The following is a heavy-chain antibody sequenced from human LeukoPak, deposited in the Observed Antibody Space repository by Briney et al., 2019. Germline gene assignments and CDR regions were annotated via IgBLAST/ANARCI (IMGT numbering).Heavy chain of an antibody. CDR1: GFTFSSYA. CDR2: ISSNGGST. J-gene: IGHJ3*02. V-gene: IGHV3-64*01. D-gene: IGHD5-12*01. Sequence: GGSLRLSCAASGFTFSSYAMHRVRQAPGKGLEYVSAISSNGGSTYYANSVKGRFTISRDNSKNTLYLQMGSLRAEDMAVYYCARLSSGYDYDDAFDIWGQGTMVTVSS. CDR3: ARLSSGYDYDDAFDI.